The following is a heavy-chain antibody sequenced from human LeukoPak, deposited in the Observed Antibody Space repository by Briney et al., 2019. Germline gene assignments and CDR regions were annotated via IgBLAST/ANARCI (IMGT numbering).Heavy chain of an antibody. V-gene: IGHV4-61*02. D-gene: IGHD1-26*01. CDR1: GGSISSGSYY. J-gene: IGHJ3*02. CDR3: ASYSGTYSAFEI. Sequence: SQTLSLTCTVSGGSISSGSYYWSWIRQPAGKGLEWIGRIYTSGSTNYNPSLKSRVAISVDTSKNHFSLTLNAVTAADTAVYYCASYSGTYSAFEIWGQGTPVTVSS. CDR2: IYTSGST.